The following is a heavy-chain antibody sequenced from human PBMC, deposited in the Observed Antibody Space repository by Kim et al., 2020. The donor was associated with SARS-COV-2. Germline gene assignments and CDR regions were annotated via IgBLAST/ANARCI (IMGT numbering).Heavy chain of an antibody. Sequence: GGSLRLSCAASGFTFSSYGMHWVRQAPGKGLEWVAVIWYDGSNKYYADSVKGRFTISRDNSKNTLYLQMNSLRAEDTAVYYCARVEYSDYSSPWNAFDIWGQGTMVTVSS. CDR2: IWYDGSNK. J-gene: IGHJ3*02. D-gene: IGHD6-25*01. CDR3: ARVEYSDYSSPWNAFDI. V-gene: IGHV3-33*01. CDR1: GFTFSSYG.